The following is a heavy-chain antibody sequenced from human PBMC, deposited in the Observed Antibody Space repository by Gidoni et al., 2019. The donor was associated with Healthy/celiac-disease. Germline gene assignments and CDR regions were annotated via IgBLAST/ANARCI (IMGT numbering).Heavy chain of an antibody. J-gene: IGHJ4*02. CDR1: GFPFSSYA. V-gene: IGHV3-30-3*01. D-gene: IGHD2-2*02. CDR3: ARTPATAIQIYFDY. CDR2: ISYDGSNK. Sequence: QVQLVESGGGVVQPGRSLRLSCAASGFPFSSYAMHWVRQAPGKGLEWVAVISYDGSNKYYADSVKGRFTISRDNSKNTLYLQMNSLRAEDTAVYYCARTPATAIQIYFDYWGQGTLVTVSS.